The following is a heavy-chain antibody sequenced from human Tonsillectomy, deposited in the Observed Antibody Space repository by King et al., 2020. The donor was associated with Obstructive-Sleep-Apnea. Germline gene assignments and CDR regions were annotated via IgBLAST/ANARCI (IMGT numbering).Heavy chain of an antibody. V-gene: IGHV7-4-1*02. Sequence: QLVQSGSELKKPGASVKVSCKASGYTFTSYAMNWVRQAPGQGLEWMGWINTNTGNPTYAQGFTGRFVFSLETSVSTAYLQISSLKAEDTAVYYCAGDRRYCSSTSCYDWDLPAPDVWGQGTTVTVSS. CDR1: GYTFTSYA. J-gene: IGHJ6*02. D-gene: IGHD2-2*01. CDR2: INTNTGNP. CDR3: AGDRRYCSSTSCYDWDLPAPDV.